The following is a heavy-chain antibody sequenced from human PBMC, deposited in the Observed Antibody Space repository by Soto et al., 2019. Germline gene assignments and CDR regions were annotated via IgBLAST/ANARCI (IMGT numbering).Heavy chain of an antibody. CDR3: ARGGSTYCGGDCYSAIDY. V-gene: IGHV3-74*01. D-gene: IGHD2-21*01. CDR2: INSDGSST. Sequence: EVQLVESGGGLVQPGGSLRLSCAASGFTFSSYWMHWVRQAPGKGLVWVSRINSDGSSTSYADSVKGRFTISRDNAKNTLYLQMNSLTSEDTAVYYCARGGSTYCGGDCYSAIDYWGQGTLVTVSS. CDR1: GFTFSSYW. J-gene: IGHJ4*02.